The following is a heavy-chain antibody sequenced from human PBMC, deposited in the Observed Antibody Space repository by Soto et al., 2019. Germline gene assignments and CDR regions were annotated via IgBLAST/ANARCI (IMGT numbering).Heavy chain of an antibody. V-gene: IGHV4-59*01. D-gene: IGHD2-15*01. CDR1: GASISNYY. Sequence: SETLSLTCTVSGASISNYYWSWIRQPPGKGLEWIGNVYNSGSTNYNPSLRSRVTISGDTSRNQFSLKVSSVTAADTAVYYCAREFGGGGYYYGMDVWGQGTTVTVSS. CDR2: VYNSGST. J-gene: IGHJ6*02. CDR3: AREFGGGGYYYGMDV.